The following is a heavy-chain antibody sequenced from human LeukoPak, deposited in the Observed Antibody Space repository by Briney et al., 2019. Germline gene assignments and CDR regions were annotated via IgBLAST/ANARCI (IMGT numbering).Heavy chain of an antibody. J-gene: IGHJ4*02. V-gene: IGHV4-30-4*01. CDR3: ARVDYGDYYFDS. CDR2: IYYSGST. Sequence: SQTLSLTCTVSGGSISSGDYYWSWIRQPPGKGLVWIGYIYYSGSTYYNPSLKSRVTIPVDTSKNQFSLKLNSVTAADTAVYYCARVDYGDYYFDSWGQGTLVTVSS. D-gene: IGHD4-17*01. CDR1: GGSISSGDYY.